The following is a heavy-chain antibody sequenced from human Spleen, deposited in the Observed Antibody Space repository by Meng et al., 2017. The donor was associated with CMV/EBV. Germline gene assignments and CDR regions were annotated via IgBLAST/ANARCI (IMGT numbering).Heavy chain of an antibody. CDR3: TRGGTSAMRDGMDV. CDR1: GFTFGDHA. J-gene: IGHJ6*02. D-gene: IGHD2-2*01. Sequence: GESLKISCTASGFTFGDHAITWVRQAPGKGLEWVGFIRSQSYGETTEYAASVKGRFTISRDDSKSIAYLQMNSLKIEDTAVYYCTRGGTSAMRDGMDVWGQGTTVTVSS. CDR2: IRSQSYGETT. V-gene: IGHV3-49*04.